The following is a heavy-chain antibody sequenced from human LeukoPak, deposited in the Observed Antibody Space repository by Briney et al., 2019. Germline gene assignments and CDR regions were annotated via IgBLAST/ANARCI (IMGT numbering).Heavy chain of an antibody. CDR1: GYTFTSYY. V-gene: IGHV1-46*01. D-gene: IGHD2-15*01. CDR2: INPSGSST. CDR3: ARGGDCSGGSCYGGYFDY. J-gene: IGHJ4*02. Sequence: EASVKVSCKASGYTFTSYYMHWVRQAPGQGLEWMGLINPSGSSTSYAQKFQGRLSLTRDMSTSTDYMELSSLRSEDTAVYYCARGGDCSGGSCYGGYFDYWGQGTLVTVSS.